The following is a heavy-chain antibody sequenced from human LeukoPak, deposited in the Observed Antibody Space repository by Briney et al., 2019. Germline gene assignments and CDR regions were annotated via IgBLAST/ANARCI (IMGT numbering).Heavy chain of an antibody. Sequence: GGSLRLSCAASGFTFSSYSMNWVRQAPGKGLEWVSYISSSSSTIYYADSVKGRFTISRDNAKNSLYLQMNSLRAEDTAVYYCAREAHRYYYGSGSFDYWGQGTLVTVSS. CDR1: GFTFSSYS. CDR2: ISSSSSTI. V-gene: IGHV3-48*01. CDR3: AREAHRYYYGSGSFDY. J-gene: IGHJ4*02. D-gene: IGHD3-10*01.